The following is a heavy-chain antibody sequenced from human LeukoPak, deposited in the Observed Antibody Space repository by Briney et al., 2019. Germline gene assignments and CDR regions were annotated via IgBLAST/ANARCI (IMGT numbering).Heavy chain of an antibody. J-gene: IGHJ3*02. D-gene: IGHD5/OR15-5a*01. Sequence: PSETLSLTCAVYGGSFSGYYWSWIRQPPGKGLEWIGYVYYSGSTYYNPSLKSRVTISVDTSKNQFSLKLSSVTAADTAVYYCARSVSVYAFDIWGQGTMVTVSS. V-gene: IGHV4-34*09. CDR2: VYYSGST. CDR1: GGSFSGYY. CDR3: ARSVSVYAFDI.